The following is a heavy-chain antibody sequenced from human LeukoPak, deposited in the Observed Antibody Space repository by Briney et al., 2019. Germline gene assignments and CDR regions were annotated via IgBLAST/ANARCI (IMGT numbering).Heavy chain of an antibody. D-gene: IGHD3-22*01. J-gene: IGHJ4*02. V-gene: IGHV4-39*01. CDR3: ASYDTTGYYVGY. CDR1: GGSISIGDYH. CDR2: IYYTGST. Sequence: PSETLSLTCTVSGGSISIGDYHWGWIRQAPGQGLEWIGSIYYTGSTYYNPSLESRVTISVDTSENQISLRLTSVPAADTSLYYCASYDTTGYYVGYWGQGTLVTVSS.